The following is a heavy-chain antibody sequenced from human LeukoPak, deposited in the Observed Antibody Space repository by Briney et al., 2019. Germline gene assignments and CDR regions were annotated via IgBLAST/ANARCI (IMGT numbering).Heavy chain of an antibody. D-gene: IGHD2-15*01. J-gene: IGHJ6*02. CDR3: AKGELLYYGMDV. CDR1: GFTFDDYA. Sequence: GRSLRLSCAASGFTFDDYAMHWVRQAPGKGLEWVSGISWNSGSIGYADSVKGRFTISRDNAKNSLYLQMNSLRAEDTALYYCAKGELLYYGMDVWGQGTTVTVSS. CDR2: ISWNSGSI. V-gene: IGHV3-9*01.